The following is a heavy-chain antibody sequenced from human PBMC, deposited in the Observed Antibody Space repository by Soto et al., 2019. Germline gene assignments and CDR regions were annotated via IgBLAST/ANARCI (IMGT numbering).Heavy chain of an antibody. CDR3: ARDERGYCSGGSCYFGY. J-gene: IGHJ4*02. Sequence: SETLSLTCTVSGGSISSYYWSWIRQPPGKGLEWIGYIYYSGSTNYNPSLKSRVTISVDTSKNQFSLKLSSVTAADTAVYYCARDERGYCSGGSCYFGYWGEGTLVTVSS. V-gene: IGHV4-59*12. D-gene: IGHD2-15*01. CDR1: GGSISSYY. CDR2: IYYSGST.